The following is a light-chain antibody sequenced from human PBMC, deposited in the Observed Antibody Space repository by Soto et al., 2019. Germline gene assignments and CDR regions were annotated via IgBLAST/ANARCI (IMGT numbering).Light chain of an antibody. J-gene: IGLJ2*01. CDR2: VGTGGIVA. V-gene: IGLV9-49*01. CDR3: GADHGSGRTWV. Sequence: QLVLTQSPSASASLGASVTLTCTLSSGYSNYKADWYQQRPGKGPQFVMGVGTGGIVASNEDGIPDRFSVLGSGLNRNLAIKNIQKEDESDYHCGADHGSGRTWVFGGGTKLTV. CDR1: SGYSNYK.